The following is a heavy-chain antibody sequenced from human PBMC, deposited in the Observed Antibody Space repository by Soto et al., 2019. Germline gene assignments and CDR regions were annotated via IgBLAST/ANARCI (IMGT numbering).Heavy chain of an antibody. Sequence: PVGSLRLSCAASGFTFSDYYMSWIRQAPGKGLEWVSYISSSSSYTNYADSVKGRFTISRDNAKNSLYLQMNSLRAEDTAVYYCARDKYGDYRAFDIWGQGTMVTVSS. D-gene: IGHD4-17*01. J-gene: IGHJ3*02. V-gene: IGHV3-11*06. CDR1: GFTFSDYY. CDR3: ARDKYGDYRAFDI. CDR2: ISSSSSYT.